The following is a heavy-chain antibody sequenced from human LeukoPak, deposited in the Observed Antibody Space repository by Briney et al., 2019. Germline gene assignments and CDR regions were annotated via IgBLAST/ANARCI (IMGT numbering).Heavy chain of an antibody. V-gene: IGHV3-21*01. Sequence: GGSLRLSCPASGFTFSSYSMNWVRQAPGKGLEWVSSISSSSSYIYYADSVKGRFTISRDNAKNSLYLQMNSLRAEDTAVYYCARVDILTGYTCDYWGQGTLVTVSS. CDR3: ARVDILTGYTCDY. CDR2: ISSSSSYI. J-gene: IGHJ4*02. CDR1: GFTFSSYS. D-gene: IGHD3-9*01.